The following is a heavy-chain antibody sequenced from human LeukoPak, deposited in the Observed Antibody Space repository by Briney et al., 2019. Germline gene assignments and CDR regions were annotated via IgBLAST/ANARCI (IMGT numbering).Heavy chain of an antibody. CDR1: GFTFDDYS. J-gene: IGHJ5*02. CDR2: ITSGSHYI. D-gene: IGHD2-15*01. Sequence: GGSLRLSCAASGFTFDDYSMNRVRQAPGKGLEWVSRITSGSHYIYYADSVKGRFTISRDNAKNSLYLDMSSLRADDTAVYYCARAENSGSGGLDPWGQGTLVTVSS. CDR3: ARAENSGSGGLDP. V-gene: IGHV3-21*01.